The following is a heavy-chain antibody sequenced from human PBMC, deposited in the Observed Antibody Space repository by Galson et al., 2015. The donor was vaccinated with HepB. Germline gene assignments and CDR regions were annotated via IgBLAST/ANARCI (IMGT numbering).Heavy chain of an antibody. D-gene: IGHD6-13*01. Sequence: SLRLSCAASGFTFSSYSMNWVRQAPGKGLEWVSSISSSSSYIYYADSVKGRFTISRDNAKNSLYLQMNSLRAEDTAVYYCARGPAATAGVSGIWGQGTMVTVSS. CDR1: GFTFSSYS. V-gene: IGHV3-21*01. CDR2: ISSSSSYI. CDR3: ARGPAATAGVSGI. J-gene: IGHJ3*02.